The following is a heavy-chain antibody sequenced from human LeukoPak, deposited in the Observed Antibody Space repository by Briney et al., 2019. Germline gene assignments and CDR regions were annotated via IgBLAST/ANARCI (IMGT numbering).Heavy chain of an antibody. V-gene: IGHV3-7*01. J-gene: IGHJ4*02. CDR1: GFTFSSYW. Sequence: GGSLRLSCAASGFTFSSYWMSWVRQAPGKGLEWVANIKQDGSEKYYVDSVKGRFTISRDNAKNSLYLQMNSLRAEDTAVYYCARVGRGRICSGGSCYFSVLHYFDYWGQGTLVTVSS. CDR3: ARVGRGRICSGGSCYFSVLHYFDY. D-gene: IGHD2-15*01. CDR2: IKQDGSEK.